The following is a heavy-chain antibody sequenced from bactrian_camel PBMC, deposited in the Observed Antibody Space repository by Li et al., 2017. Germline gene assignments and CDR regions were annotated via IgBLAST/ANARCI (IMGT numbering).Heavy chain of an antibody. J-gene: IGHJ4*01. CDR2: IDMAGTP. D-gene: IGHD2*01. CDR3: AARAGGDSSFNAQWYAY. V-gene: IGHV3S55*01. CDR1: GVTYRNYC. Sequence: HVQLVESGGGSVQAGGSLRLSCAASGVTYRNYCMAWFRQAPGKEREVVAHIDMAGTPRYADSVKGRYTISRDNAKNTMYLQMNSLKPEDTAMYYCAARAGGDSSFNAQWYAYWGQGTQVTVS.